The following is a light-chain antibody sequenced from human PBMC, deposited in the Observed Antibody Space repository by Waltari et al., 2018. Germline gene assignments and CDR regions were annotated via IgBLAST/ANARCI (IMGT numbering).Light chain of an antibody. Sequence: EIVLTQSPATLSLSPGERGTLSCRASQSVNTNLAWYQQRPGQAPSPLIYDASNSATGVPARFSGSGSGTDFTLTISSLEREDFAVYYCQQRSTWPSITFGQGTRLEIK. CDR2: DAS. J-gene: IGKJ5*01. CDR3: QQRSTWPSIT. CDR1: QSVNTN. V-gene: IGKV3-11*01.